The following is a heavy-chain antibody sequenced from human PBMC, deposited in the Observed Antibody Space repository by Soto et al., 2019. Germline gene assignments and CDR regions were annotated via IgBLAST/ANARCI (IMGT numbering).Heavy chain of an antibody. CDR1: GGTFNSYL. CDR3: ARGRGTGYYGMDV. CDR2: TIPTFGTA. D-gene: IGHD3-10*01. V-gene: IGHV1-69*13. Sequence: SVKVSCKTSGGTFNSYLIDWVRQAPGQGLEWMGGTIPTFGTANYAQKFQGRVTITADESASTAYMDLSSLRSEDTAVYFCARGRGTGYYGMDVWGQGTTVTVSS. J-gene: IGHJ6*02.